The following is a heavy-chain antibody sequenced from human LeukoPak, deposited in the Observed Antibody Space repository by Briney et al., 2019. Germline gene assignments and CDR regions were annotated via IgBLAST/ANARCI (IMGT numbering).Heavy chain of an antibody. V-gene: IGHV4-39*01. J-gene: IGHJ5*02. CDR1: GGSISNNDYF. D-gene: IGHD2-2*01. Sequence: SETLSLTCTVSGGSISNNDYFWGWIRQPPGKGLEWIGSMNYGGSTHDNPSLKSRVTVSVDTSKNQVSLKLSSVTAADTAVYYCARRVPGRSGNWFDPWGQGTLVTVSS. CDR2: MNYGGST. CDR3: ARRVPGRSGNWFDP.